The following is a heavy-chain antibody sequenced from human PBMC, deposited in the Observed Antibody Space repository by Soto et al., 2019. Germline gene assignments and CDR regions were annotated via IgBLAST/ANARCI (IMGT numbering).Heavy chain of an antibody. Sequence: QVQLVESGGGVVQPGRSLRLSCAASGFTFSSYGMHWVRQAPGKGLEWVAVIWYDGSNKYYADSVKGRFTISRDNSKNTLYLQMNSLRAEDTAVYYCARDPGGNSWFDPWGQGTLVTVSS. V-gene: IGHV3-33*01. J-gene: IGHJ5*02. D-gene: IGHD2-15*01. CDR3: ARDPGGNSWFDP. CDR1: GFTFSSYG. CDR2: IWYDGSNK.